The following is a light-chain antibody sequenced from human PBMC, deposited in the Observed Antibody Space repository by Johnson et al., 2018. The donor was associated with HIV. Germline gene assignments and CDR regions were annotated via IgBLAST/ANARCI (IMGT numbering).Light chain of an antibody. CDR2: DNN. J-gene: IGLJ1*01. Sequence: QSVLTQPPSVSAAPGQKVTISCSGSSSNIGNNYVSWYQQLPGTAPKLLISDNNKRPSGIPDRFSGSKSGTSATLGITGLQTGDEADYYCGTWDSSLSVLYVFGTGTKVTVL. CDR3: GTWDSSLSVLYV. CDR1: SSNIGNNY. V-gene: IGLV1-51*01.